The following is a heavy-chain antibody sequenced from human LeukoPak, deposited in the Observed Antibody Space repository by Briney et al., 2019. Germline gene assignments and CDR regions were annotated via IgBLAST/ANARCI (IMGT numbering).Heavy chain of an antibody. D-gene: IGHD6-25*01. CDR2: INAGNGNT. J-gene: IGHJ6*02. V-gene: IGHV1-3*01. Sequence: ASVKVSCKASGYTFTSYAMHWVRQAPGQRLEWMGWINAGNGNTKYSQKFQGRVTITRGTSASTAYMELSSLRSEDTAVYCCARDLADYYYYGMDVWGQGTTVTVSS. CDR3: ARDLADYYYYGMDV. CDR1: GYTFTSYA.